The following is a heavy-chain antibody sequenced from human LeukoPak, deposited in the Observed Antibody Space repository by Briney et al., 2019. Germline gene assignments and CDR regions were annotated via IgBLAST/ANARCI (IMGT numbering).Heavy chain of an antibody. CDR1: GGSISSYY. V-gene: IGHV4-59*01. J-gene: IGHJ6*02. CDR3: ARDSLNGWNYYYGMDV. Sequence: SETPSLTCTVSGGSISSYYWSWIRQPPGKGLEWIGYIYYSGSTNYNPSLKSRVTISVDTSKNQFSLKLSSVTAADTAVYYCARDSLNGWNYYYGMDVWGQGTTVTVSS. CDR2: IYYSGST. D-gene: IGHD1-1*01.